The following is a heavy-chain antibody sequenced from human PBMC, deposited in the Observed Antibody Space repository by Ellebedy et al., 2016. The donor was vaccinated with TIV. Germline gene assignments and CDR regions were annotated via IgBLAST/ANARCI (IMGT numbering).Heavy chain of an antibody. D-gene: IGHD3-3*01. J-gene: IGHJ4*02. CDR1: GFTFSSYA. CDR3: AKDVPPLGDFRSGYFH. CDR2: ISGSGGST. Sequence: GESLKISCAASGFTFSSYAMSWVRQAPGKGLEWVSAISGSGGSTYNADSVKGRFTISRDNSKNTLYLQMNSLRAEDTAVDYCAKDVPPLGDFRSGYFHWGQGTLVTVSS. V-gene: IGHV3-23*01.